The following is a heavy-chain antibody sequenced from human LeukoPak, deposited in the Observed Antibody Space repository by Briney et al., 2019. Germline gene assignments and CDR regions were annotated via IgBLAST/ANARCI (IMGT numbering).Heavy chain of an antibody. Sequence: RGSPRLSCAPSGFTFSSYWMSWVRQAPGKRLEWVANIKQDGSEKYYVDSVKGRFAISRDNAKNSLYLQMNSLRAEDTAVYYCARVRHSSSSQWFYYYYYYMDVWGKGTTVTVSS. J-gene: IGHJ6*03. CDR3: ARVRHSSSSQWFYYYYYYMDV. CDR2: IKQDGSEK. D-gene: IGHD6-6*01. V-gene: IGHV3-7*01. CDR1: GFTFSSYW.